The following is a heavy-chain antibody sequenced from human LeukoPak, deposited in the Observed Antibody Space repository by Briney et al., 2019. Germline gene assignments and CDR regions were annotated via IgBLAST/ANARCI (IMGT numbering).Heavy chain of an antibody. J-gene: IGHJ4*02. Sequence: SETLSLTCAISGDSVSSNSAAWNWIRQSPSRGLEWQVRTYYRSKWYSDYAVSVKSRITINPDTSKNQFSLQLNSVTPEDTAVYYCARAATSSGFGYYFDYWGQGTLVTVSS. CDR3: ARAATSSGFGYYFDY. D-gene: IGHD5-18*01. CDR2: TYYRSKWYS. V-gene: IGHV6-1*01. CDR1: GDSVSSNSAA.